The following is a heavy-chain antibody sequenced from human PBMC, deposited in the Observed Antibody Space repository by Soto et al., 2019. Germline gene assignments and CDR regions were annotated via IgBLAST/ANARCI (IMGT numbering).Heavy chain of an antibody. Sequence: QLQLQESGPGLVKPSETLSLTCTVSGGSISSSSYYWGWIRQPPGKGLEWIGSIYYSGSTYYNPSLKSRVTISVHRSTNQFTLMLSSVIAAYTPVYYCSRQKAYCSSWYSDYWGQGTLVTVSS. D-gene: IGHD6-13*01. CDR3: SRQKAYCSSWYSDY. CDR2: IYYSGST. J-gene: IGHJ4*02. CDR1: GGSISSSSYY. V-gene: IGHV4-39*01.